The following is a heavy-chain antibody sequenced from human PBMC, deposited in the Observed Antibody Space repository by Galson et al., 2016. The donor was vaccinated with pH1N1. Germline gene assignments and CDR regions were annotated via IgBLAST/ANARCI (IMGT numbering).Heavy chain of an antibody. J-gene: IGHJ4*02. CDR3: ARAIGSRSAY. D-gene: IGHD3-16*02. CDR1: GFMFSNYG. CDR2: IKEDGSET. Sequence: SLRLSCAASGFMFSNYGMHWVRQVPGKGLEWVANIKEDGSETYYVDSVRGRFTISRDNAKNSLYLQMNSLRDEDTALYYCARAIGSRSAYWGQGTLVTVSS. V-gene: IGHV3-7*01.